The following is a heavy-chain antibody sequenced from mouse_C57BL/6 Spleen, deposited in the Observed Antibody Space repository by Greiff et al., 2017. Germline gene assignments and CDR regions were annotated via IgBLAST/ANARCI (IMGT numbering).Heavy chain of an antibody. CDR2: IWSGGST. V-gene: IGHV2-2*01. CDR3: ARPYYNWYFGG. J-gene: IGHJ1*03. D-gene: IGHD2-12*01. Sequence: VKLMESGPGLVQPSQSLSITCTVSGFSLTSYGVHWVRQSPGKGLEWLGVIWSGGSTDYNAAFISRLSISKDKSKSQVFFKMNSLQADDTAIYYCARPYYNWYFGGWGTGTTVTVSS. CDR1: GFSLTSYG.